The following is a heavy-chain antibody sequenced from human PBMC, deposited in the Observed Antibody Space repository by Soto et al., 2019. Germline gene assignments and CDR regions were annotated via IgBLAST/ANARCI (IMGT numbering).Heavy chain of an antibody. Sequence: PGGSLRLSCAASGFNFSSYGMHWVRQAPGKGLEWVAVIWFDGSNKYYADSVKGRFTISRDNSKNTLYLQMNSLRAEDTAVYYCAKELAPWGQGTMVTVSS. D-gene: IGHD1-1*01. J-gene: IGHJ3*01. CDR2: IWFDGSNK. CDR1: GFNFSSYG. CDR3: AKELAP. V-gene: IGHV3-30*02.